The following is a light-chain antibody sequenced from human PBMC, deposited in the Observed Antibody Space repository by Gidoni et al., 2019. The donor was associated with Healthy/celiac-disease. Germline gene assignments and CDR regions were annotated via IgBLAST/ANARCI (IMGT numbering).Light chain of an antibody. CDR2: AAS. Sequence: DIQLTQSPSFLSASVGDRVTITCRASQGISSYLAWYQQKPGKAPKLLIYAASTLQSGVPSRFSGSGSGTEFTLTISSLQPEDFATYYCQQLNSYFSITFGQXTRLEIK. CDR3: QQLNSYFSIT. V-gene: IGKV1-9*01. J-gene: IGKJ5*01. CDR1: QGISSY.